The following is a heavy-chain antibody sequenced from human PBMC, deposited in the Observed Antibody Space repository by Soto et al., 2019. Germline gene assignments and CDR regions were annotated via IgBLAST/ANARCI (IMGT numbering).Heavy chain of an antibody. CDR2: IVPIFGTA. Sequence: SVKDSCKASGGTFSSYAISWVRQAPGQGLEWMGGIVPIFGTANYAQKFRGRVTITAGKSTSTAYMELSSLRSEDTAVYYCASGSYDSGGYYPFDYWGQGTLVTVSS. D-gene: IGHD3-22*01. J-gene: IGHJ4*02. CDR3: ASGSYDSGGYYPFDY. V-gene: IGHV1-69*06. CDR1: GGTFSSYA.